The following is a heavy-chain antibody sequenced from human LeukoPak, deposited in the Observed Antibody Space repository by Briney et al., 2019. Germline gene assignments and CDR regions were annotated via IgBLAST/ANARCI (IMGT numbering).Heavy chain of an antibody. J-gene: IGHJ4*02. D-gene: IGHD3-9*01. CDR3: ARGRSTYYDILTGSLFDY. Sequence: SETLSLTCAVYGGSFSGYYWSWIRQPPGKGLEWIGEINHSGSTNYNPSLKSRVTISVDTSKNQFSLKLSSVTAADTAVYYCARGRSTYYDILTGSLFDYWGQGTLVTVSS. CDR1: GGSFSGYY. CDR2: INHSGST. V-gene: IGHV4-34*01.